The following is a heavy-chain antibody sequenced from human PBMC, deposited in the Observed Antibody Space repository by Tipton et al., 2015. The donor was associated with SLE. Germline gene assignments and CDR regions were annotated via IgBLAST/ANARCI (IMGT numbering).Heavy chain of an antibody. D-gene: IGHD6-13*01. J-gene: IGHJ3*02. CDR1: GYTFTSYG. Sequence: QVQLVQSGPEVKKPGASVKVSCKASGYTFTSYGISWVRQAPGQGLAWMGWINPDNGNTNFAQNLQGRVIMTADTSTSTAYMELRSLRSDDTAVYYCAREGIAAAGTLDAFDIWGQGTVVTVSS. V-gene: IGHV1-18*01. CDR2: INPDNGNT. CDR3: AREGIAAAGTLDAFDI.